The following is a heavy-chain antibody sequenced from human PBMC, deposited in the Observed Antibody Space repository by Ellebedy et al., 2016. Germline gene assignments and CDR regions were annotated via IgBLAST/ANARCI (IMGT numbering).Heavy chain of an antibody. CDR1: GYGFNSFNSYW. D-gene: IGHD5-12*01. V-gene: IGHV5-51*01. CDR3: ARLATAEFDY. CDR2: IYPGDSDT. J-gene: IGHJ4*02. Sequence: GESLKISCKGSGYGFNSFNSYWIGWVRQMPGKGLGWMGIIYPGDSDTRYSPSFQGQVTISADKSISTAYLQWSGLKPSDTAMYYCARLATAEFDYWGQGTLVTVSS.